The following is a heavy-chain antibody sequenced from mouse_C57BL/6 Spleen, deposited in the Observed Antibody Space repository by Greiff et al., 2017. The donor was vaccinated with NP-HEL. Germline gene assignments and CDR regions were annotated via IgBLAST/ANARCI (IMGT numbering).Heavy chain of an antibody. V-gene: IGHV1-78*01. CDR3: ARGGFYYGNYYYAMDY. D-gene: IGHD2-1*01. CDR1: GYTFTDHT. J-gene: IGHJ4*01. Sequence: VQLQQSDAELVKPGASVKISCKVSGYTFTDHTIHWMKQRPEQGLEWIGYIYPRDGSTKYNEKFKGKATLTADKSSSTAYMQLNSLTSEDAAVYFCARGGFYYGNYYYAMDYWGQRTSVTVSS. CDR2: IYPRDGST.